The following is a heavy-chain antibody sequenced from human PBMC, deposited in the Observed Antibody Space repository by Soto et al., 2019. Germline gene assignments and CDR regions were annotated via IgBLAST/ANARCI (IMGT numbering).Heavy chain of an antibody. Sequence: GGSLRLSCAASGFTFSSYGMHWVRQAPGKGLEWVAVIWYDGSNKYYADSVKGRFTISRDNSKNTLYLQMNSLRAENTAVYYCAREEEQLDGFDYWGQGTLVTVSS. J-gene: IGHJ4*02. CDR3: AREEEQLDGFDY. D-gene: IGHD6-6*01. CDR1: GFTFSSYG. CDR2: IWYDGSNK. V-gene: IGHV3-33*01.